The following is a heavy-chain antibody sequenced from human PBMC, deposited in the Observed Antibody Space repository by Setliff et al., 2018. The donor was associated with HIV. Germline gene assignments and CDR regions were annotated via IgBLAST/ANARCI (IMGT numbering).Heavy chain of an antibody. CDR1: GGTFSDFR. V-gene: IGHV1-69*10. CDR2: ITPFVGIT. Sequence: ASVKVSCKASGGTFSDFRITWVRQAPGQGLEWMGEITPFVGITNYAQEFQGRVTISADESTATAYIELSSLTSQDTAVYYCARDKGIREAASLDYWGQGSLVTVSS. D-gene: IGHD6-13*01. CDR3: ARDKGIREAASLDY. J-gene: IGHJ4*02.